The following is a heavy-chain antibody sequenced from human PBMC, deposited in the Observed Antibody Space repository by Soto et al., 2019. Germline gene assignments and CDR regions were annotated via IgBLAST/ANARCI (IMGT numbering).Heavy chain of an antibody. CDR1: GGTFSSYA. J-gene: IGHJ4*02. D-gene: IGHD2-2*01. CDR3: AREKYCSSTSCYQFDY. V-gene: IGHV1-69*06. CDR2: IIPIFGTA. Sequence: GASVKVSCKASGGTFSSYAISWVRQAPGQGLEWMGGIIPIFGTANYAQKFQGRVTITADKSTSTAYMELSSLRSEDTAVYYCAREKYCSSTSCYQFDYCGQRTLVTVSS.